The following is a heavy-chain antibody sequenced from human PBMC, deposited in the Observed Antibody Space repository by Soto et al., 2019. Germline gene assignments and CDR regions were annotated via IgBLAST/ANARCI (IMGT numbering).Heavy chain of an antibody. D-gene: IGHD3-3*01. CDR1: GGSISSYY. J-gene: IGHJ5*02. Sequence: PSETLSLTCTVSGGSISSYYWSWIRQPPGKGLEWIGYFYYSGSTNYNPSLKSRVTISVDTSKNQFSLKLSSVTAADTAVYYCARVASAYDFWSGYYTGVGYNWFDPWGQGTLVTVSS. V-gene: IGHV4-59*01. CDR3: ARVASAYDFWSGYYTGVGYNWFDP. CDR2: FYYSGST.